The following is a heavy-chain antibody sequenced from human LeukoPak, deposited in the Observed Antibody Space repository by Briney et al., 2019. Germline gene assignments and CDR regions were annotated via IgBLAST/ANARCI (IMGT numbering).Heavy chain of an antibody. CDR1: GFTFSSYA. D-gene: IGHD4-17*01. CDR3: ARGRPDYGDYVVHIFDY. Sequence: GRSLRLSCAASGFTFSSYAMHWVHQAPGKGLEWVAVISYDGSNKYYADSVKGRFTISRDNSKNTLYLQMNSLRAEDTAVYYCARGRPDYGDYVVHIFDYWGQGTLVTVSS. J-gene: IGHJ4*02. CDR2: ISYDGSNK. V-gene: IGHV3-30*04.